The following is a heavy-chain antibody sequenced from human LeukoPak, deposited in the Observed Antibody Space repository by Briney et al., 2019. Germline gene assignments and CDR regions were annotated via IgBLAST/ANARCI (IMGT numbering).Heavy chain of an antibody. CDR3: ARAGGVLRFLEWLHNRPKIGSLNFDY. CDR1: GYTFTSYD. Sequence: ASVKVSCKASGYTFTSYDINWVRQATGQGLEWMGWMNPNSGNTGYAQKFQGRVTMTRNTSISTAYMELSSLRSEDTAVYYCARAGGVLRFLEWLHNRPKIGSLNFDYWGQGTLVNVSS. CDR2: MNPNSGNT. J-gene: IGHJ4*02. D-gene: IGHD3-3*01. V-gene: IGHV1-8*01.